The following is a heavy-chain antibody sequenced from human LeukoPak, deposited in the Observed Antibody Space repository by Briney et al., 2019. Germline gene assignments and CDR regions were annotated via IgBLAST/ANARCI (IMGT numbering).Heavy chain of an antibody. Sequence: ASVKLSCKASGYSLTSYDINWVRQASGQGLEWMGWMIPNSGNTVYAQKFQGRATMTWSTSTSTAYMELSSLRSEDTAVYYCARVQRAEFPLRYYFDYWGQGTLVTVSS. J-gene: IGHJ4*02. V-gene: IGHV1-8*01. CDR3: ARVQRAEFPLRYYFDY. CDR1: GYSLTSYD. CDR2: MIPNSGNT. D-gene: IGHD1-26*01.